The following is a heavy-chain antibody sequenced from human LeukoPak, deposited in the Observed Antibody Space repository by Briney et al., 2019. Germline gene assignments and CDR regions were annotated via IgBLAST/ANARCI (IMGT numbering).Heavy chain of an antibody. D-gene: IGHD3-9*01. CDR3: ARNQRDFDWLFAFDI. Sequence: PGGSLRLSCAASGFTFSSYSMNWVRQAPGKGLEWVSSISSSSSYIYYADSVKGRFTISRDNAKNSLYLQMNSLRAEDTAVYYCARNQRDFDWLFAFDIWGQGTMVTVSS. V-gene: IGHV3-21*01. CDR1: GFTFSSYS. CDR2: ISSSSSYI. J-gene: IGHJ3*02.